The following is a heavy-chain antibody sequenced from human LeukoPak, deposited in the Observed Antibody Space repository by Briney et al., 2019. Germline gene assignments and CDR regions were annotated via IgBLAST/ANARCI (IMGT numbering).Heavy chain of an antibody. D-gene: IGHD3-22*01. J-gene: IGHJ4*02. Sequence: SETLSLTCTVSGGSISSYYWSWIRQPPGKGLEWIGYIYYSGSTNYNPSLKSRVTISVDTSKNQFSLKLSSATAADTAVYYCARGAYYYDSSGYYFGPYFDYWGQGTLVTVSS. CDR3: ARGAYYYDSSGYYFGPYFDY. V-gene: IGHV4-59*01. CDR1: GGSISSYY. CDR2: IYYSGST.